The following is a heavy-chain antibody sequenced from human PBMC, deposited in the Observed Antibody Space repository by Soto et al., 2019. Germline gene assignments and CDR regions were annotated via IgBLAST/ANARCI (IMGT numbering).Heavy chain of an antibody. CDR1: GFIFENFG. Sequence: GGTLRLSCAASGFIFENFGMSWVRQAPGKGLEWISSISGSGFKKYYADSVKGRFTTSRDNSKSTVYLELNNLSAEDTAVYHCAKNQGVELVPLATVDWFDPWGQGSVVTVSS. V-gene: IGHV3-23*01. CDR2: ISGSGFKK. CDR3: AKNQGVELVPLATVDWFDP. D-gene: IGHD1-26*01. J-gene: IGHJ5*02.